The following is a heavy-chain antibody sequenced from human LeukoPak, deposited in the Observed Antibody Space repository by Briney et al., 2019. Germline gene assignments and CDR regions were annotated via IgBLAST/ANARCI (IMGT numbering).Heavy chain of an antibody. V-gene: IGHV3-53*01. CDR3: VRGTGYTS. Sequence: GGSLRLSCAASGFAVSSIYRSWVRQAPGKGLEWVSVTYSGGNTYYADSVKGRFTSSRDNSKNTLYLRMNSLRPEDTAVYYCVRGTGYTSWGQGTLVIVSS. CDR2: TYSGGNT. CDR1: GFAVSSIY. J-gene: IGHJ5*02. D-gene: IGHD5-18*01.